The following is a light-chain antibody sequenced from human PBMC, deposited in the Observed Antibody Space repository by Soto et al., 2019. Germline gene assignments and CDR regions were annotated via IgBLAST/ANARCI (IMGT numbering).Light chain of an antibody. J-gene: IGKJ1*01. V-gene: IGKV3-15*01. CDR1: QSVRSN. CDR3: QQYNNWPPAWT. CDR2: GAS. Sequence: EIVMTQSPATLSVSPGERATLSCRASQSVRSNLAWYQQKPGQSPRLLIYGASTRATGIPARFSGSGSGTQSTLTISSLQSEDFAVYYCQQYNNWPPAWTFGQGTKVDI.